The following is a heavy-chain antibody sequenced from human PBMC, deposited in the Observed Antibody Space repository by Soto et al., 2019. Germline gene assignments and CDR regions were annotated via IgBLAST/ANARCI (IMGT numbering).Heavy chain of an antibody. CDR3: ARDKGSSSWHSFDY. CDR1: GFTFRTYD. J-gene: IGHJ4*02. CDR2: MSHDGNAN. V-gene: IGHV3-30*03. Sequence: GGSLRLSCAASGFTFRTYDMHWARQAPGKGLEWVAVMSHDGNANYYADSVKGRFTISRDNSKDTLYLQMNSLRVEDTAVYYCARDKGSSSWHSFDYWGQGTLVTVSS. D-gene: IGHD2-2*01.